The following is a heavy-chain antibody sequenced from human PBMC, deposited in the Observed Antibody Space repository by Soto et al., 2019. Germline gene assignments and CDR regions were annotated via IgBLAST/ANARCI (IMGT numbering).Heavy chain of an antibody. V-gene: IGHV1-69*13. Sequence: SVKVSCKASGGTFSSYAISWVPQAPGQGLEWMGGLIPIFGTANYAQKFQGRVTITADESTSTAYMELSSLRSEDTAVYYCASGEIATLPQHYYGMEVWGQGTTVTVS. CDR1: GGTFSSYA. CDR2: LIPIFGTA. CDR3: ASGEIATLPQHYYGMEV. D-gene: IGHD6-13*01. J-gene: IGHJ6*02.